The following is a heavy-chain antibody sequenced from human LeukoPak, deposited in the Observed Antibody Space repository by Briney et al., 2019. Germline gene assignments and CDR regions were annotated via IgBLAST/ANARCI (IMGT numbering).Heavy chain of an antibody. J-gene: IGHJ1*01. CDR1: VFTFDDYA. D-gene: IGHD3-10*01. CDR3: ATTPGEGSEYFQY. V-gene: IGHV3-43*02. CDR2: ISEGSERT. Sequence: GGSLRLSCAASVFTFDDYAIDCVRQAPGKGRECVILISEGSERTYYTESVKGRFTISRDNSKNNLYLQMNSLRSEDTAFYFCATTPGEGSEYFQYWGQGTLVTVSS.